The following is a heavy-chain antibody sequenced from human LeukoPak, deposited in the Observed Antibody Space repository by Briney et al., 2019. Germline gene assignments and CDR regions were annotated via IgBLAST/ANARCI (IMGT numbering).Heavy chain of an antibody. D-gene: IGHD5-18*01. CDR2: ISSSGSTI. CDR1: RFTFGTYE. J-gene: IGHJ4*02. V-gene: IGHV3-48*03. CDR3: GGGGGGFYNYGQLYYFDF. Sequence: PGGSLRLSCAASRFTFGTYEMNWVRQAPGKGLEWISYISSSGSTIYYADSVKGRFTISRDNAKNSLYLHMNSLRAEDTAVYYWGGGGGGFYNYGQLYYFDFWGQGTLVTVSS.